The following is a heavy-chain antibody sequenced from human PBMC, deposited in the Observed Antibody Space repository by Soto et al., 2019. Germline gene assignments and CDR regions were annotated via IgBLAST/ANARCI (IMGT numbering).Heavy chain of an antibody. J-gene: IGHJ6*03. CDR3: ATKPKHYYYYMDV. Sequence: GASLRLSCAASGFTFSSYAMSWVRQAPGKGLEWVSAISGSGGSTYYADSVKGRFTISRDNSKNTLYLQMNSLRAEDTAVYYCATKPKHYYYYMDVWGKGTTVTVSS. V-gene: IGHV3-23*01. CDR1: GFTFSSYA. CDR2: ISGSGGST.